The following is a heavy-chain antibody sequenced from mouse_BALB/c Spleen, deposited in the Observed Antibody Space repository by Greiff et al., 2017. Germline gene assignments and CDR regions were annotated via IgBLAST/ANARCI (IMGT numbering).Heavy chain of an antibody. Sequence: LQQPGSELVRPGASVKLSCKASGYTFTSYWMHWVKQRHGQGLEWIGNIYPGSGSTNYDEKFKGKGTLTVDTSSSTAYMHLSSLTSEDSAVYYCTRYGLYYFDYWGQGTTLTVSS. CDR2: IYPGSGST. CDR1: GYTFTSYW. CDR3: TRYGLYYFDY. D-gene: IGHD2-14*01. V-gene: IGHV1S22*01. J-gene: IGHJ2*01.